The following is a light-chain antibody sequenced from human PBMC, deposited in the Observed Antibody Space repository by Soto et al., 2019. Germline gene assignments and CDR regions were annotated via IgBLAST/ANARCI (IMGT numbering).Light chain of an antibody. CDR1: RSDVGGYNY. CDR2: DVS. Sequence: QSVLTHPRSVSGSPGQSVTISCTGTRSDVGGYNYVSWYQQHPGKAPKLIIYDVSKRPTGVPDRFSGSKSGNTSSLTISGLQSEDEADYYCCSYAGSYVFGTGTKLTVL. CDR3: CSYAGSYV. V-gene: IGLV2-11*01. J-gene: IGLJ1*01.